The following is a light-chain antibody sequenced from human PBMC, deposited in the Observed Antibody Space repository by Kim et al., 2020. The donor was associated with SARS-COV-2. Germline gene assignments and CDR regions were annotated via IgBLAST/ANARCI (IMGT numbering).Light chain of an antibody. V-gene: IGKV3-11*02. CDR1: SVNNY. CDR2: DAF. Sequence: SVNNYLAWYQQKPGQAPRLLIYDAFNRATGIPARFSGSGSGRDYTLTISSLEPEDSAVYYCQQRSNWLTFGGGTKVEIK. J-gene: IGKJ4*01. CDR3: QQRSNWLT.